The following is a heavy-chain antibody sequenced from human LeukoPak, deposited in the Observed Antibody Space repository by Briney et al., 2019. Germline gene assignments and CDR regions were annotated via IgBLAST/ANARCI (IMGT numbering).Heavy chain of an antibody. CDR3: ARGYCSSTSCYMDV. CDR2: IYHSGST. CDR1: GGSISSYY. D-gene: IGHD2-2*01. J-gene: IGHJ6*04. Sequence: SETLSLTCTVSGGSISSYYWSWIRQPPGKGLEWIGSIYHSGSTYYNPSLKSRVTISVDTSKNQFSLKLSSVTAADTAVYYCARGYCSSTSCYMDVWGKGTTVTVSS. V-gene: IGHV4-38-2*02.